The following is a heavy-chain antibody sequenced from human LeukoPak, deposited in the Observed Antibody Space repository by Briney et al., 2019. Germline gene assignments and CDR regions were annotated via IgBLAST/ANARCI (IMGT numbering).Heavy chain of an antibody. Sequence: GGSLRLSCAASGFTFSSYAMTWVRQAPGKGLEWVSFIYSDNTHYSDSVKGRFTISRDTSKNTLYLQMSSLRAEDTAVYYCAKFDYGDCWGQGTLVTVSS. CDR1: GFTFSSYA. V-gene: IGHV3-23*03. CDR2: IYSDNT. J-gene: IGHJ4*02. CDR3: AKFDYGDC.